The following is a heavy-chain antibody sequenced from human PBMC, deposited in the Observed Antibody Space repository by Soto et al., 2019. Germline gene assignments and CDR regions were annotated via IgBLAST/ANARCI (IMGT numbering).Heavy chain of an antibody. CDR2: IYSSRSYI. J-gene: IGHJ3*02. D-gene: IGHD5-12*01. V-gene: IGHV3-11*06. CDR1: GFTVSDNY. Sequence: GGSLRLSCAAFGFTVSDNYMSWVRQAPGKKLEWVSVIYSSRSYIYYADSLKGRFTISRDNAKNTLYLQMNSLRAEDTAVFYCARAQGSGYPGDGAFDIWGQGTMVTVSS. CDR3: ARAQGSGYPGDGAFDI.